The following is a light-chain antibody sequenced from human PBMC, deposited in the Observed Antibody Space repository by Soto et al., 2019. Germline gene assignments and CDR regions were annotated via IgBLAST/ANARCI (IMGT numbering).Light chain of an antibody. CDR1: QSITSTS. J-gene: IGKJ2*01. CDR3: QHYGSLPPYN. CDR2: GAS. Sequence: IVLTQSPATLSLSPGERVTLSCCASQSITSTSIAWYQHKPGLAPRLLVYGASRRATGIPDRFSGSGSGTDFTLTISRLEPEDFAVYYCQHYGSLPPYNFGRGTKVDI. V-gene: IGKV3D-20*01.